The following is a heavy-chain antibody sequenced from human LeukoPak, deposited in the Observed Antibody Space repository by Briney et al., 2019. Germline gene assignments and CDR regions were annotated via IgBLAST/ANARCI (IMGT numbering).Heavy chain of an antibody. Sequence: GGSLRLSCAASGFAFSSYAMSWVRQAPGKGLEWVSAISGSGGSTYYADSVKGRFTISRDNSKNTLYLQMNSLRAEDTAVYYCAKSVGIAVAGPGVYWGQGTLVTVSS. J-gene: IGHJ4*02. V-gene: IGHV3-23*01. D-gene: IGHD6-19*01. CDR3: AKSVGIAVAGPGVY. CDR1: GFAFSSYA. CDR2: ISGSGGST.